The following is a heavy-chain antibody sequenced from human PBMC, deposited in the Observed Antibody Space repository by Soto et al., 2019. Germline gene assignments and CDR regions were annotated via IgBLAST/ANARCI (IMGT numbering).Heavy chain of an antibody. CDR3: ARTHIWYTYYYYGMDV. D-gene: IGHD1-1*01. CDR1: GGSFSCYY. V-gene: IGHV4-34*01. J-gene: IGHJ6*04. Sequence: PSETLSLTCAVYGGSFSCYYWSWIRQPPGKGLEWIGEINHSGSTNYNPSLKSRVTISVDTSKNQFSLKLSSVTAADTAVYYCARTHIWYTYYYYGMDVWGEGTTVTVSS. CDR2: INHSGST.